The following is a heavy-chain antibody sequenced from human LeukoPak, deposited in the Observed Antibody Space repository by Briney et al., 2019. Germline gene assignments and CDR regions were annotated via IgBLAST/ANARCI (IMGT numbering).Heavy chain of an antibody. J-gene: IGHJ4*02. CDR1: GFTFSSYW. Sequence: GGSLRLSCAASGFTFSSYWMTWVRQAPGKGLEWVSSISSSSSYIYYADSVKGRFTISRDNAKNSLYLQMNSLRAEDTAVYYCARAEIIRGYSYSCVEYWGQGTLVTVSS. D-gene: IGHD5-18*01. CDR2: ISSSSSYI. V-gene: IGHV3-21*01. CDR3: ARAEIIRGYSYSCVEY.